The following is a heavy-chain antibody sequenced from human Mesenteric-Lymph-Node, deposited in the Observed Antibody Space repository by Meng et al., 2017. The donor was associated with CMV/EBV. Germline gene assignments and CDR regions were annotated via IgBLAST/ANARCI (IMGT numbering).Heavy chain of an antibody. CDR3: ARDLGSSGYYYDAYFFDY. D-gene: IGHD3-22*01. CDR1: GYTFTGYY. V-gene: IGHV1-2*02. J-gene: IGHJ4*02. CDR2: INPNSGGT. Sequence: VKVSCKASGYTFTGYYMHWVRQAPGQGLEWMGWINPNSGGTNYAQKFQGRVTMTRDTSISTAYMELSRLRSDDTAVYYCARDLGSSGYYYDAYFFDYWGQGTLVTVSS.